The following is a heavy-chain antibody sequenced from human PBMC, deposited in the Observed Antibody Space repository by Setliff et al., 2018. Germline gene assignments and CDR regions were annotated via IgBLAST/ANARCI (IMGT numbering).Heavy chain of an antibody. J-gene: IGHJ4*02. CDR3: ARGGTYRYFDS. Sequence: SETLSLTCTVSGGSFTPYYWSWIRQPPGKGLEWIGYVYYSGTAYYNPSLKSRVTVIVDTSKNQFSLRLSSVTAADTAVYYCARGGTYRYFDSWGQGTRVTVSS. V-gene: IGHV4-59*01. CDR2: VYYSGTA. D-gene: IGHD1-1*01. CDR1: GGSFTPYY.